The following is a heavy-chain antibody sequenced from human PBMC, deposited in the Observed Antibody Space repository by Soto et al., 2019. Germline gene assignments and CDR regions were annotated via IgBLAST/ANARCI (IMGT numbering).Heavy chain of an antibody. Sequence: SETLSLTCTVSGGSISSYYWSWIRQPPGKGLEWIGYIYYSGSTNYNPSLKSRVTISVDTSKNQFSLKLSSVTAADTAVYYCARGTIYYYYGMDVWGQGTTVTVSS. J-gene: IGHJ6*02. CDR1: GGSISSYY. V-gene: IGHV4-59*12. D-gene: IGHD1-1*01. CDR3: ARGTIYYYYGMDV. CDR2: IYYSGST.